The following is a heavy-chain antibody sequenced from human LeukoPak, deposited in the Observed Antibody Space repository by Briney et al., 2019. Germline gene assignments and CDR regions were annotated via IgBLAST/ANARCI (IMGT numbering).Heavy chain of an antibody. Sequence: PSETLSRTCTVSGGSISSYYWSWIRQPPGKGLEWIGYIYYSGSTNYNPSPKSRVTISVDTSKNQFSLKLSSVTAADTAVYCCARKAAVAGMIFDYWGQGTLVTVSS. J-gene: IGHJ4*02. CDR2: IYYSGST. CDR1: GGSISSYY. V-gene: IGHV4-59*01. CDR3: ARKAAVAGMIFDY. D-gene: IGHD6-19*01.